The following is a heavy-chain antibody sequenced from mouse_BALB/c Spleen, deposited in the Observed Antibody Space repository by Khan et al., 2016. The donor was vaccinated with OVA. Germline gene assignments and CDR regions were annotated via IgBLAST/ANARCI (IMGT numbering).Heavy chain of an antibody. CDR1: GYIFTNYW. D-gene: IGHD3-2*02. CDR3: ASEEALYYFDY. J-gene: IGHJ2*01. V-gene: IGHV1S132*01. CDR2: IYPGTDNT. Sequence: QVQLQQSGAELVRPGASVKLSCKTSGYIFTNYWIHWVKQRSGQGLEWIARIYPGTDNTYYNEKLKDKATLTVDKSSSTAYMQLSSLKSEDSAVYVCASEEALYYFDYWGQGTTLTVSS.